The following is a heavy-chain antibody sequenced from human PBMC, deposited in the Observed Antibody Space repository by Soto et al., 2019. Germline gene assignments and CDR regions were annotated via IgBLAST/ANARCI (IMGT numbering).Heavy chain of an antibody. CDR2: IYYTGST. V-gene: IGHV4-31*03. Sequence: QVQLQESGPGLVKPSQTLSLTCTVSGVPINIGGYYWSWIRQHPGNGLAWIGYIYYTGSTYYTASLKRRITMSLDTSKNQFSLKLSSVTVADTAVYYCARGSQLERDALDIWGQGTMVTVSS. J-gene: IGHJ3*02. CDR1: GVPINIGGYY. D-gene: IGHD1-1*01. CDR3: ARGSQLERDALDI.